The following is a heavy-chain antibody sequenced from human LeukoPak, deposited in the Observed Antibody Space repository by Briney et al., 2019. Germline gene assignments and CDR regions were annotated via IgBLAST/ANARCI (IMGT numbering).Heavy chain of an antibody. D-gene: IGHD1-26*01. CDR1: GGTFSNYA. CDR3: AGERRGGSYFTEKRLDH. CDR2: IIPIFGTA. J-gene: IGHJ4*02. Sequence: ASVKVSCKASGGTFSNYAISWVRQAPGQGLEWMGAIIPIFGTANYAQKFQGRVTITADESTGTAYMELSSLRSEDTAVYYCAGERRGGSYFTEKRLDHWGQGTLVAVSS. V-gene: IGHV1-69*13.